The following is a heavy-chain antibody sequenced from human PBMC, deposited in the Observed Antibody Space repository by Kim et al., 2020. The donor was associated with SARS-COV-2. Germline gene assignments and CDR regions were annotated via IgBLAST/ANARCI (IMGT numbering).Heavy chain of an antibody. CDR3: ARFHSGSSDC. CDR2: VYFSGSA. CDR1: GGAFSSSSYY. V-gene: IGHV4-39*01. Sequence: SETLSLTCTASGGAFSSSSYYWGWIRQPPGKWLEWIGSVYFSGSAYYNPSLKSRPTISVNTSNSQFSLKLNSVTAADTAVYHCARFHSGSSDCWGQGTLVTVSS. J-gene: IGHJ4*02. D-gene: IGHD1-26*01.